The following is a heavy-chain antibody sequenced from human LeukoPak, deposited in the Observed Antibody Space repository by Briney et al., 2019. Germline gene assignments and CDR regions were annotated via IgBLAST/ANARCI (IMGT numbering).Heavy chain of an antibody. D-gene: IGHD6-19*01. CDR1: GFTFSAFS. Sequence: GGSPRLSRAASGFTFSAFSMTCGCQAPGEGLGWGSAIYSGGATYYADSVKGRFTIYRDNSKNTLYLQMNSLRAEDTAVYYCARGGGVRVAVAGGSDYWGQGILVTVSS. V-gene: IGHV3-66*01. J-gene: IGHJ4*02. CDR2: IYSGGAT. CDR3: ARGGGVRVAVAGGSDY.